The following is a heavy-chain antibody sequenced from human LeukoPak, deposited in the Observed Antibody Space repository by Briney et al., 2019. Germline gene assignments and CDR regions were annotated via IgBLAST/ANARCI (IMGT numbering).Heavy chain of an antibody. Sequence: SVKVSCKASGGTFSSYAISWVRQAPGQGLEWMGRIIPILGIANYAQKFQGRVTITADKSTSTAYMELSSLRSEDTAAYYCAGNGGNPRDDIWGQGTMVTVSS. V-gene: IGHV1-69*04. CDR1: GGTFSSYA. J-gene: IGHJ3*02. CDR3: AGNGGNPRDDI. D-gene: IGHD4-23*01. CDR2: IIPILGIA.